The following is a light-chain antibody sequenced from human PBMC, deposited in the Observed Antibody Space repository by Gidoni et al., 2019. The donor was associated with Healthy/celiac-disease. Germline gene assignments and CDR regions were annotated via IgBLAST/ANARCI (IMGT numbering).Light chain of an antibody. V-gene: IGKV1-27*01. CDR3: QKYNSAPQVT. CDR1: QGISNY. CDR2: AAS. Sequence: DIQMTQSPSSLSASVGDRVTLTRRASQGISNYLAWYQQKPGKVPKLLIYAASTLQSWVPSRFSGSGSGTDFTLTISSLQPEDVATYYCQKYNSAPQVTFGGGTKVEIK. J-gene: IGKJ4*01.